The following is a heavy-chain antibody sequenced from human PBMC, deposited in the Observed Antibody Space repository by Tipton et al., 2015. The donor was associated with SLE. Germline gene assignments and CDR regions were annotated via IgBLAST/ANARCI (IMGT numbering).Heavy chain of an antibody. J-gene: IGHJ4*02. Sequence: QLVQSGAEVKKPGASVKVSCKASGYPFTSYTITWVRQAPGQGLEWMGWISVYNLNTKYAQKLQGRVTMAIDTSTSTAYLQLRSLRSDDTAVYYCARDQDMLDYYDISGYYWSQGTLVTVSS. CDR2: ISVYNLNT. V-gene: IGHV1-18*01. CDR3: ARDQDMLDYYDISGYY. D-gene: IGHD3-22*01. CDR1: GYPFTSYT.